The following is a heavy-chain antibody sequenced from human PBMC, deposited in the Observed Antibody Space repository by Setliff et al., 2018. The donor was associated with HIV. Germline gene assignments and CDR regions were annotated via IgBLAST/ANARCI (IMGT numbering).Heavy chain of an antibody. D-gene: IGHD5-12*01. J-gene: IGHJ6*03. CDR2: IYSAGST. V-gene: IGHV4-61*09. Sequence: SETLSLTCAVSGGSVASGDSYWSWIRLPAGKGPQWIGHIYSAGSTNYNPTLTSRVTMSVDMSKNQFSLKLRSVTAADMAIYYCVREYSGVYPDFSFYIDVWGKGTTVTVSS. CDR3: VREYSGVYPDFSFYIDV. CDR1: GGSVASGDSY.